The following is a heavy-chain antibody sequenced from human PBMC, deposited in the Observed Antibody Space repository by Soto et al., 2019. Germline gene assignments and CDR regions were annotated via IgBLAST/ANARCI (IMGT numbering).Heavy chain of an antibody. V-gene: IGHV1-69*13. CDR1: GGTFSSYA. D-gene: IGHD3-3*01. J-gene: IGHJ4*02. CDR3: AYDFWSGYYKLAGY. CDR2: IIPIFGTA. Sequence: SVKVSCKASGGTFSSYAISWVRQAPGQGLEWMGGIIPIFGTANYAQKFQGRVTITADESTSTAYMELSSLRSEDTAVYYCAYDFWSGYYKLAGYWGQGTLVTVSS.